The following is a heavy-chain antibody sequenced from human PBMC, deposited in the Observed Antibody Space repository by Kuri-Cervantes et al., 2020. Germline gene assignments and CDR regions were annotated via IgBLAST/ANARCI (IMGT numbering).Heavy chain of an antibody. CDR1: GGSFSGYY. Sequence: SETLSLTCAVYGGSFSGYYWSWIRQPPGKGLEWIGEINHSGSTYYNPSLKSRVTISVDTSKNQFSLKLSSVTAADTAVYYCGLAAAEVKDAFDIWGQGTMVTVSS. V-gene: IGHV4-34*01. D-gene: IGHD6-13*01. CDR3: GLAAAEVKDAFDI. CDR2: INHSGST. J-gene: IGHJ3*02.